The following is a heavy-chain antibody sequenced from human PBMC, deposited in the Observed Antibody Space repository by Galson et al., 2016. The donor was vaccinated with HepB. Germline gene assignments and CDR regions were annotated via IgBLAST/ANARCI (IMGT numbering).Heavy chain of an antibody. CDR3: ARSSGWHTRFDD. V-gene: IGHV1-46*01. J-gene: IGHJ4*02. Sequence: SVKVSCKASGYSFTSYYMHWMRQAPGQGLEWMGVINPSGDTTSYAQKFQGRVTMTRDTSTSTVYMELSSLTSEDTAVYYCARSSGWHTRFDDWSQGTLVTVSS. CDR2: INPSGDTT. D-gene: IGHD6-19*01. CDR1: GYSFTSYY.